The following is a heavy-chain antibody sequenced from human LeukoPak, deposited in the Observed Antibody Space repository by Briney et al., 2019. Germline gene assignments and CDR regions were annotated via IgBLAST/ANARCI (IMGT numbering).Heavy chain of an antibody. Sequence: SETLSLTCAVYGGSFSGYYWSWIRQPPGKGLEWIGEINHSGSTNYNPSLKSRVTISVDTSKNQFSLKLSSVTAADTAVYYCARDRRYYYGSGCYYTLYFQHWGQGTLVTVSS. J-gene: IGHJ1*01. CDR1: GGSFSGYY. CDR3: ARDRRYYYGSGCYYTLYFQH. CDR2: INHSGST. V-gene: IGHV4-34*01. D-gene: IGHD3-10*01.